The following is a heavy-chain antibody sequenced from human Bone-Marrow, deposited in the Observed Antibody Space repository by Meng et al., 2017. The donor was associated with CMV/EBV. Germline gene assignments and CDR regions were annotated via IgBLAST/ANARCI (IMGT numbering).Heavy chain of an antibody. CDR1: GFTFSSYN. V-gene: IGHV3-48*04. Sequence: GGSLRLSCAASGFTFSSYNMNWVRQAPGKGLEWVSYISSSSSTIYYADSVKGRFTISRDNAKNSLYLQMNSLRAEDTAVYYCARIARHCSGGSCYSFANYWYFDLWGRGTLVTVSS. J-gene: IGHJ2*01. CDR2: ISSSSSTI. D-gene: IGHD2-15*01. CDR3: ARIARHCSGGSCYSFANYWYFDL.